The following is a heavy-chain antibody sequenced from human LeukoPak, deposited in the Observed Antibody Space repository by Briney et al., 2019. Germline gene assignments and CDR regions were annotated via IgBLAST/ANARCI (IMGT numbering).Heavy chain of an antibody. Sequence: GGSLRLSCAASGFTFSSYSMNWVRQAPGKGLEWVSSISSSSSYIYYADSVKGRFTISRDNAKNSLYLQMNSLRAEDTAVYYCAKDPEGDPSFDYWGQGTLVTVSS. V-gene: IGHV3-21*04. CDR3: AKDPEGDPSFDY. D-gene: IGHD1-14*01. J-gene: IGHJ4*02. CDR1: GFTFSSYS. CDR2: ISSSSSYI.